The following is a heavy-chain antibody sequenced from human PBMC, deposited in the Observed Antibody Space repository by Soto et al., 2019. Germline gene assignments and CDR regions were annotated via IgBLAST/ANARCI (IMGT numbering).Heavy chain of an antibody. V-gene: IGHV1-69*06. CDR1: GGTFSSYA. J-gene: IGHJ6*02. CDR2: IIPIFGTA. D-gene: IGHD2-15*01. CDR3: ASGGGYCSGGSCYSLYYYYYGMDV. Sequence: QVQLVQSGAEVKKPGSSVKVSCKASGGTFSSYAISWVRQAPGQGLEWMGGIIPIFGTANYAQKFQGRVTITADKSTSTAYMELSSLRSEDTAVYYCASGGGYCSGGSCYSLYYYYYGMDVWGQGTTVTVSS.